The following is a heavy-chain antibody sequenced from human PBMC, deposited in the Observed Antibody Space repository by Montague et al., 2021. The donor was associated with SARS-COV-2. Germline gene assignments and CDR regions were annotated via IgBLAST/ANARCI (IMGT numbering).Heavy chain of an antibody. V-gene: IGHV4-4*07. CDR3: AIGGDSAKCGI. J-gene: IGHJ3*02. CDR2: IHPYGDI. Sequence: SETLSLTCTVSGDSVTERYLNWVRQAAGKGLEWIGFIHPYGDIHYNAPLKSRVILSRDASKNQFSLTLTSVTAADTAVCYCAIGGDSAKCGIWGRGTLVTASS. CDR1: GDSVTERY. D-gene: IGHD2-21*01.